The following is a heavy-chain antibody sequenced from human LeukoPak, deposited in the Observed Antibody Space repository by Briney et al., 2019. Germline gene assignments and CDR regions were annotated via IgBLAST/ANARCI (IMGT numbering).Heavy chain of an antibody. CDR1: GGSISSYY. CDR3: ARGMDDSSGNFPH. D-gene: IGHD3-22*01. J-gene: IGHJ4*02. V-gene: IGHV4-59*01. Sequence: SETLSLTCTVSGGSISSYYWSWIRQPPGKGLEWIGYIQYRGSTNYNPSLKSRVTISVDTSKNQSSLKLSSVTAADTAVYYCARGMDDSSGNFPHWGQGTPVTVSS. CDR2: IQYRGST.